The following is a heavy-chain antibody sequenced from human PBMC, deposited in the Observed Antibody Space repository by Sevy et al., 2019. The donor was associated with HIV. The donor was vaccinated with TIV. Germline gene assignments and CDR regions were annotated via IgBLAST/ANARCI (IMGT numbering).Heavy chain of an antibody. D-gene: IGHD3-22*01. CDR3: AKSYYYDSSGYYPLYAFDI. CDR1: GFTFSSYA. CDR2: ISGNGGGDT. J-gene: IGHJ3*02. Sequence: GGSLRLSCAASGFTFSSYALAWVRQVPGKGLEWVSVISGNGGGDTYYADSVKGRFTISRDNSKKTLYLQMNSLRAEDTAAYYCAKSYYYDSSGYYPLYAFDIWGQGTMVTVSS. V-gene: IGHV3-23*01.